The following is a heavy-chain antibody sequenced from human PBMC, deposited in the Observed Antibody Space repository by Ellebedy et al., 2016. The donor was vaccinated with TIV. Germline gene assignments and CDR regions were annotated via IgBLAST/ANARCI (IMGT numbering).Heavy chain of an antibody. CDR3: ARGGFGELPDLFDY. V-gene: IGHV4-34*01. CDR2: INHSGST. CDR1: GFTFSSYE. Sequence: GSLRLSCAASGFTFSSYEINWVRQAPGKGLEWIGEINHSGSTNYNPSLKSRVTISVDTSKNQFSLKLSSVTAADTAVYYCARGGFGELPDLFDYWGQGTLVTVSS. D-gene: IGHD3-10*01. J-gene: IGHJ4*02.